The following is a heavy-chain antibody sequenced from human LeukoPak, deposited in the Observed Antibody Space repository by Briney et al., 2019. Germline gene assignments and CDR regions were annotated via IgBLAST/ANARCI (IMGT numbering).Heavy chain of an antibody. CDR1: GGSFSGYY. V-gene: IGHV4-34*01. Sequence: PSETLSLTCAVYGGSFSGYYWSWIRQPPGKGLEWIGEINHSGSTNYNPSLKSRVTISVDTSKNQFSLKLSSVTAADTAVYYCARGVHKYYYGSGSYSDRKNWFDPWGQGTLVTVSS. D-gene: IGHD3-10*01. J-gene: IGHJ5*02. CDR2: INHSGST. CDR3: ARGVHKYYYGSGSYSDRKNWFDP.